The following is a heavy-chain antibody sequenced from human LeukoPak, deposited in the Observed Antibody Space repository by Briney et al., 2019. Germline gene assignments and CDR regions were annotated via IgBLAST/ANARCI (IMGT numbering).Heavy chain of an antibody. J-gene: IGHJ5*02. CDR3: ARKGSSWYPKIDNWFDP. CDR2: ISAYNGNT. V-gene: IGHV1-18*01. D-gene: IGHD6-13*01. CDR1: GYTFTSYG. Sequence: ASVKVSCKASGYTFTSYGISWVRQAPGQGLEWMGWISAYNGNTNYAQKLQGRVTVTTDTSTSTAYMELRSLRSDDTAVYYCARKGSSWYPKIDNWFDPWGQGTLVTVSS.